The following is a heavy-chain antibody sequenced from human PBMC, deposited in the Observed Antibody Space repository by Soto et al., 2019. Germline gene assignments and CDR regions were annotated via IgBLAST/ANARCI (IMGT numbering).Heavy chain of an antibody. Sequence: GGSLRLSCTVSGFAFNNYGINWVRQAPGKGLEWVSSISKSDYTYYSDSVKGRFTISRDNAKSSVSLQMNTLRVEDTAVYYCAREDSIIIPAVSDFWGQGTLVTVSS. D-gene: IGHD2-2*01. CDR2: ISKSDYT. CDR3: AREDSIIIPAVSDF. V-gene: IGHV3-21*01. J-gene: IGHJ4*02. CDR1: GFAFNNYG.